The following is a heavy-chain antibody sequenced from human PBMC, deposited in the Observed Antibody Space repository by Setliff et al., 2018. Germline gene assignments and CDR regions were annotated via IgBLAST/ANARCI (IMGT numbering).Heavy chain of an antibody. D-gene: IGHD3-10*01. J-gene: IGHJ4*02. CDR2: IYIGGGA. Sequence: PSETLSLTCTVSGGSISSYYWSWIRQPAGKGLEWIGHIYIGGGANYNPSLKSRVTMSIDTSKNQFSLKLNSVTAADTAVYYCAVTMVRGLGSFDYWGQGTLVTVSS. CDR1: GGSISSYY. CDR3: AVTMVRGLGSFDY. V-gene: IGHV4-4*07.